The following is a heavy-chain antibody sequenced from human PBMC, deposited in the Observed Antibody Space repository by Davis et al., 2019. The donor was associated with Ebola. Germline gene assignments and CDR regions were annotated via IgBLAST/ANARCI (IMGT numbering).Heavy chain of an antibody. CDR3: ARDFDGMDV. V-gene: IGHV1-18*04. J-gene: IGHJ6*02. CDR2: ISAYNGNT. Sequence: AASVKVSCKASGYTFTSYYMHWVRQAPGQGLEWMGWISAYNGNTNYAQKLQGRVTMTTDTSTSTAYMELSRLRSDDTAVYYCARDFDGMDVWGQGTTVTVSS. CDR1: GYTFTSYY. D-gene: IGHD3-3*01.